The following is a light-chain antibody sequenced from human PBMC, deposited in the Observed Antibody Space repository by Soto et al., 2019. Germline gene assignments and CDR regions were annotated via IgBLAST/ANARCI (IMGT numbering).Light chain of an antibody. V-gene: IGKV1-5*03. Sequence: DIQMTQSPSTLSASVGDRVTITCRASQSISSLLAWYQQKPGKAPNLLIYKASNLQTGVPSRFSGSGSGTEFSLTISSLQPDDFATYYCQQYSTYFRTFGQGTKVEIK. CDR3: QQYSTYFRT. CDR2: KAS. J-gene: IGKJ1*01. CDR1: QSISSL.